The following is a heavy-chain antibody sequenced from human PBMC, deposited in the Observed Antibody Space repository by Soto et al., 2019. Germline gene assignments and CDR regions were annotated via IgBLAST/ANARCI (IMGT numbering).Heavy chain of an antibody. Sequence: PGGSLRLSCAASGFTFSSYAMSWVRQAPGKGLEWVSAISGSGGSTYYADSVKGRFTISRDNSKNTLYLQMNSLRAEDTAVCYCAKETIEILWFESDYYGMDVWGQGTTVTVSS. CDR3: AKETIEILWFESDYYGMDV. D-gene: IGHD3-10*01. V-gene: IGHV3-23*01. J-gene: IGHJ6*02. CDR2: ISGSGGST. CDR1: GFTFSSYA.